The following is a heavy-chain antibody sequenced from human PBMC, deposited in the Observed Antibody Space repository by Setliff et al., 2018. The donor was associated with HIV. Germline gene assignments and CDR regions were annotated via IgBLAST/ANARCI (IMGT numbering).Heavy chain of an antibody. CDR3: ARDVGNIKIAAAGTVPGGWFDP. J-gene: IGHJ5*02. V-gene: IGHV4-38-2*02. CDR2: IYHSGST. D-gene: IGHD6-13*01. Sequence: NPSETLSLTCAVSGYSISSGYYWGWIRQPPGKGLEWIGSIYHSGSTYYNPSLKSRVTISVDTSKNQFSLKLSSVTAADTAVYYCARDVGNIKIAAAGTVPGGWFDPWGQGTLVTVSS. CDR1: GYSISSGYY.